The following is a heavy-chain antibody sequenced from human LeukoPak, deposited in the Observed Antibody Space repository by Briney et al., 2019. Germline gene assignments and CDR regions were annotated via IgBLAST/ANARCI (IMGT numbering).Heavy chain of an antibody. D-gene: IGHD3-10*01. V-gene: IGHV5-51*01. J-gene: IGHJ4*02. Sequence: GESLKISCKGFGYSFTSYWIAWVRQMPGKGLEWMGIIYPGDSDTKYSPSFQGQVTISADKSISTSYLQWSSLKASDTAMYYCARHYFYGSGSYYAHWGQGTLVTVSS. CDR3: ARHYFYGSGSYYAH. CDR1: GYSFTSYW. CDR2: IYPGDSDT.